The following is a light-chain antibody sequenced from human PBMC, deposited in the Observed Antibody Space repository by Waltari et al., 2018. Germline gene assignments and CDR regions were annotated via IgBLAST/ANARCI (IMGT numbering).Light chain of an antibody. CDR2: RAS. Sequence: TVVTQSPATLSMSPGERATLSCRTSQSIGRSLAWYQQRPGQAPRLLIYRASTRATGSPDRFSGSGSETEFTLTISSLQSEDIAVYYCQQYNNWPPGTFGQGTKVEI. J-gene: IGKJ1*01. CDR1: QSIGRS. V-gene: IGKV3-15*01. CDR3: QQYNNWPPGT.